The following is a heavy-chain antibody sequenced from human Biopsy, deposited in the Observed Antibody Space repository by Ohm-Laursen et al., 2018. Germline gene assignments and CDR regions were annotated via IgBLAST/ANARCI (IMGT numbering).Heavy chain of an antibody. D-gene: IGHD3-9*01. CDR1: GFIFSSYG. Sequence: RSLRLSCAATGFIFSSYGMHWVRQAPGKGLEWVAVISYAGSNEHYADSVKGRFIISSDNSKNTLYLQMNRLRAEDTAVYYCAKDERYHDVLTLPPDYWGQGPLVTVSS. CDR3: AKDERYHDVLTLPPDY. V-gene: IGHV3-30*18. CDR2: ISYAGSNE. J-gene: IGHJ4*02.